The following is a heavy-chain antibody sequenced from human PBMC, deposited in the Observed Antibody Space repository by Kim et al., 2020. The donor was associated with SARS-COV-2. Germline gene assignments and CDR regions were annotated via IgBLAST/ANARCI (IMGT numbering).Heavy chain of an antibody. J-gene: IGHJ4*02. CDR1: GFTFSSYA. CDR2: ISGSGGST. CDR3: AKSLGWELLFPGGFDY. V-gene: IGHV3-23*01. D-gene: IGHD1-26*01. Sequence: GGSLRLSCAASGFTFSSYAMSWVRQAPGKGLEWVSAISGSGGSTYYADSVKGRFTISRDNSKNTLYLQMNSLRAEDTAVYYCAKSLGWELLFPGGFDYWGQGTLVTVSS.